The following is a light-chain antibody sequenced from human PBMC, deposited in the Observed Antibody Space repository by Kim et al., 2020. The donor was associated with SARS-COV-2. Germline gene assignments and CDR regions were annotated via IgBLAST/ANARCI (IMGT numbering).Light chain of an antibody. V-gene: IGLV3-21*04. CDR1: DIAVKI. J-gene: IGLJ2*01. CDR2: YDR. Sequence: VAPGMPASITRGGNDIAVKIVHWYQQRPGQAPVVVIYYDRDRPSGIPERFSGSNSGNTATLTINRVEAGDEADYYCQVWDNSAAVFGGGTQLTVL. CDR3: QVWDNSAAV.